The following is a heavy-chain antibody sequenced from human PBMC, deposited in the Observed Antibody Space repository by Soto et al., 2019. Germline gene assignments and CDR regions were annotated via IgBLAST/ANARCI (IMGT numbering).Heavy chain of an antibody. V-gene: IGHV3-23*01. J-gene: IGHJ4*02. CDR1: GFTFSSYA. D-gene: IGHD3-22*01. CDR3: AKGYYYDSRGYYGTFDY. CDR2: ISGSGGSK. Sequence: PGGSLRLSCAASGFTFSSYAMSWVRQAPGKGLEWVSVISGSGGSKYYADSVKGRFTISRDNSKNTLYLQMNSLRVEDTAVFYCAKGYYYDSRGYYGTFDYWGQGTLVTVSS.